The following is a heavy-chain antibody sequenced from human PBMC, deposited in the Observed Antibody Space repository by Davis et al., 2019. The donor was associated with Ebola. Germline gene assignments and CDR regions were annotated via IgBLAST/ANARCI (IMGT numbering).Heavy chain of an antibody. D-gene: IGHD2-2*01. CDR1: GGTFSSYA. CDR2: IIPIFGTA. V-gene: IGHV1-69*13. CDR3: AREEYCSSTTCYSPFDY. J-gene: IGHJ4*02. Sequence: SVKVSCKASGGTFSSYAISWVRQAPGQGLEWMGGIIPIFGTANYAQKFQGRVTITADESTSTAYMELSSLRSEDTAVYYCAREEYCSSTTCYSPFDYWGQGTLVTVSS.